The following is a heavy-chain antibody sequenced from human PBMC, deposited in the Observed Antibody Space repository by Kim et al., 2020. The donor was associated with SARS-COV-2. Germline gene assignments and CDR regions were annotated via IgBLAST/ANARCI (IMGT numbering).Heavy chain of an antibody. CDR2: ISAYNGNT. D-gene: IGHD2-15*01. Sequence: ASVKVSCKASGYTFTSYGISWVRQAPGQGLEWMGWISAYNGNTNYAQKLQGRVTMTTDTSTSTAYMELRSLRSDDTAVYYCARDRPADIVVVVAANLDVWGQGTTVTVSS. CDR3: ARDRPADIVVVVAANLDV. CDR1: GYTFTSYG. V-gene: IGHV1-18*04. J-gene: IGHJ6*02.